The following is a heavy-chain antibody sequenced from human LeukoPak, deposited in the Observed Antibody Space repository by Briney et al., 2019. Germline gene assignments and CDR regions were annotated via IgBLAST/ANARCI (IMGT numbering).Heavy chain of an antibody. CDR2: IYTSGST. J-gene: IGHJ4*02. CDR3: ARGALWFGSPTGFFDY. CDR1: GGSISSGSYY. D-gene: IGHD3-10*01. V-gene: IGHV4-61*02. Sequence: SQTLSLTCTVSGGSISSGSYYWSWIRRPAGKGLEWIGRIYTSGSTNYNPSLKSRVTISVDTSKNQFSLKLSSVTAADTAVYYCARGALWFGSPTGFFDYWGQGTLVTVSS.